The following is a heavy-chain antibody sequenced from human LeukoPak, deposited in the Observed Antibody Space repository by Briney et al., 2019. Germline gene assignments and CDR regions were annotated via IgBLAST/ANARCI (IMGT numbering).Heavy chain of an antibody. Sequence: PGGSLRLSCAASGFTFSSYGMHWVRQAPGKGLEWVAFIRYDGSNKYYADSVKGRFTISRDNSKNTLYLQMNSLRAEDTAVYYCAKDQWGIAVAGYYFDYWGQGTLVTVSS. V-gene: IGHV3-30*02. CDR3: AKDQWGIAVAGYYFDY. CDR2: IRYDGSNK. CDR1: GFTFSSYG. D-gene: IGHD6-19*01. J-gene: IGHJ4*02.